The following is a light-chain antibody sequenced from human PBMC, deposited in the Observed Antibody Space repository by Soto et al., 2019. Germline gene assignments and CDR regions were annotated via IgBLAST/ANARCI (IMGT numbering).Light chain of an antibody. CDR2: GAS. J-gene: IGKJ4*01. CDR3: QHYKNWPPLT. Sequence: EIMMTQSPATLSVSPGERATLSCRASQSISTNFAWYQQKPGQAPRLLIYGASMRATGIPARFSGRGSGTEFTLTITSLQSEDFEVYYCQHYKNWPPLTFGGGTKVEIK. CDR1: QSISTN. V-gene: IGKV3-15*01.